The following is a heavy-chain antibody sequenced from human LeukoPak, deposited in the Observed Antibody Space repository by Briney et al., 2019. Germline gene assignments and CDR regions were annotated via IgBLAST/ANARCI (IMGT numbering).Heavy chain of an antibody. D-gene: IGHD4-17*01. J-gene: IGHJ4*02. CDR2: VDHTGST. CDR1: DDSITMYY. CDR3: ARMTTVTPTFDY. Sequence: ASETLSLTCSVSDDSITMYYWTWIRQPPGKGLEWIGYVDHTGSTNFNPSLNGRVSISRDTTKNLFSLKLSSVTAADTAVYYCARMTTVTPTFDYWGQGTLVTVSS. V-gene: IGHV4-59*12.